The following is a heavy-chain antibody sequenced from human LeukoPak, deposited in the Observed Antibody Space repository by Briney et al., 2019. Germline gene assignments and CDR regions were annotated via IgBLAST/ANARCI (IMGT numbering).Heavy chain of an antibody. CDR2: ISSSSSYI. J-gene: IGHJ4*02. D-gene: IGHD3-16*01. Sequence: KSGGSLRLSCAASGFTFSSYSMNWVRQAPGKGLEWVSSISSSSSYIYYADSVKGRFTISRDNAKNSLYLQMNSLRAEDTAVYYCARDGGLHYYFDYWGQGTLVTVSS. CDR1: GFTFSSYS. CDR3: ARDGGLHYYFDY. V-gene: IGHV3-21*01.